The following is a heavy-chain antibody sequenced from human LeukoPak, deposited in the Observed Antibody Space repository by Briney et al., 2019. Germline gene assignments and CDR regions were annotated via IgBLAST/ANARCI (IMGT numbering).Heavy chain of an antibody. CDR3: ARGHHVVVPAATKWGNY. V-gene: IGHV1-18*01. J-gene: IGHJ4*02. CDR2: ISAYNGNT. CDR1: GYTFTSYG. Sequence: ASVKVSCKASGYTFTSYGISWVRQAPGQGLEWMGWISAYNGNTNYAQKLQGRVTMTTDTSTSTAYMELRSLRSDDTAVYYCARGHHVVVPAATKWGNYWGQGTLVTVSS. D-gene: IGHD2-2*01.